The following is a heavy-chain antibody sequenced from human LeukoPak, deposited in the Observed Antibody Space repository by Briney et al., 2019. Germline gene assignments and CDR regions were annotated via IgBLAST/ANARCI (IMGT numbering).Heavy chain of an antibody. CDR3: ARHLWGSGPYYGMDV. CDR2: IYSGGST. D-gene: IGHD3-10*01. J-gene: IGHJ6*02. CDR1: GFTVSSNY. Sequence: GGSLRLSCAASGFTVSSNYMSWVRQAPGKGLEWVSVIYSGGSTYYADSVKGRFTISRDNSKNTLYLQMNSLRAEDTAVYYCARHLWGSGPYYGMDVWGQGTTVTVSS. V-gene: IGHV3-66*04.